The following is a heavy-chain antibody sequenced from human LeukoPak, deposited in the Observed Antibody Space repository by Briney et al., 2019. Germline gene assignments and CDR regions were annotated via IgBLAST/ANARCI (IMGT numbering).Heavy chain of an antibody. CDR3: ARSVQWPDYYFDY. V-gene: IGHV4-59*12. Sequence: SETLSLTCTVSGGSISSYYWSWIRQPPGKGLEWIGYIYYSGSTNYNPSLKSRVTISVDTSKNQFSLKLSSVTAAGTAVYYCARSVQWPDYYFDYWGQGTLVTVSS. CDR2: IYYSGST. D-gene: IGHD6-19*01. J-gene: IGHJ4*02. CDR1: GGSISSYY.